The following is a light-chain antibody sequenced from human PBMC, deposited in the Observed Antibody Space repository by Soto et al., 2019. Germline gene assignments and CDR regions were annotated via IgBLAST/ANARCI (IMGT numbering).Light chain of an antibody. CDR3: SSYTTSTTWV. CDR1: SSDVGGYNY. CDR2: DVG. J-gene: IGLJ3*02. V-gene: IGLV2-14*03. Sequence: QSALTQPASVSGSPGQSITISCSGTSSDVGGYNYVSWYQQYPGRAPKLMIYDVGNRPSGVSNRFSGSKSGTTASLTISGLQAEDEADYYCSSYTTSTTWVFGGGTQLTVL.